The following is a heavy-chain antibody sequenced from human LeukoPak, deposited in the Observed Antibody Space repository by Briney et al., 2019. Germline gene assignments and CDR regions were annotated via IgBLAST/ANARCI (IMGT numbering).Heavy chain of an antibody. CDR2: IDGNGSRT. D-gene: IGHD3-22*01. CDR3: ARASNYFDSRGLHWFDP. V-gene: IGHV3-74*01. J-gene: IGHJ5*02. Sequence: GGSLRLSCAASGFTFSTSWMHWVRQAPGKGLVWVSRIDGNGSRTSYADSVKGRFTISRDNAKNTLYLQMDSLRAEDTAMYYCARASNYFDSRGLHWFDPWGQGTLVTVSS. CDR1: GFTFSTSW.